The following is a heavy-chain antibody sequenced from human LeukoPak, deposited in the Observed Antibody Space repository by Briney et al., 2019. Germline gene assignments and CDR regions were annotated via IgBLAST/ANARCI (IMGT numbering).Heavy chain of an antibody. Sequence: AGGSLRLSCAASGFTYSGCGMHWPRQAPGKGLEWVAFLWYDGRDKYYADSVKGRFTISSDNSKNSLYLQMNSLRAEDTAMYYCAKDPYSYGSYFDYWGQGTLVTVSS. CDR2: LWYDGRDK. CDR1: GFTYSGCG. V-gene: IGHV3-30*02. J-gene: IGHJ4*02. CDR3: AKDPYSYGSYFDY. D-gene: IGHD5-18*01.